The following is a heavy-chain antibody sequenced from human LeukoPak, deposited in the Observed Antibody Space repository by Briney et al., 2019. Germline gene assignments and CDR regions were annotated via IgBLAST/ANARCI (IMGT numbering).Heavy chain of an antibody. CDR1: GFTFIKNA. CDR2: IGGDVDSI. CDR3: ARDPLDY. V-gene: IGHV3-23*01. Sequence: PGGALRLSCAASGFTFIKNAMTWGRQAPGKGLEWVSTIGGDVDSIYYADSVKGRFTVSRDNSKNTLYLQMNSLRAEDTAVYYCARDPLDYWGQGTLVTVSS. J-gene: IGHJ4*02.